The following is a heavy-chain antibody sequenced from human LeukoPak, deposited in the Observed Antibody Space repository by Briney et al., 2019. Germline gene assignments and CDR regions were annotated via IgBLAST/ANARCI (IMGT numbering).Heavy chain of an antibody. V-gene: IGHV3-11*01. J-gene: IGHJ6*03. CDR3: ARDSYYYYYMDV. Sequence: PGGSLRLSCAASGFTFSDYYMSWIRQAPGKGLEWVSYISSSGSTIYYADSVKGRFTISRDNAKNSLCLQMNSLRAEDTAVYYCARDSYYYYYMDVWGKGTTVTISS. CDR1: GFTFSDYY. CDR2: ISSSGSTI.